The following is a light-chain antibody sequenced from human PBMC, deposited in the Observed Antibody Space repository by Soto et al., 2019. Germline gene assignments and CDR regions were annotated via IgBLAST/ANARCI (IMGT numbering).Light chain of an antibody. CDR2: DAS. CDR1: QSLGIW. V-gene: IGKV1-5*01. CDR3: QEYNSYSGT. Sequence: DIQMTQSPSTLSASVGDRVTITYRASQSLGIWLAWHQQKPGKAPKLLIYDASTLKSGVPSRFSGSGSGTKFTLTISSLQPDDFATYYCQEYNSYSGTFGQGTKVEVK. J-gene: IGKJ1*01.